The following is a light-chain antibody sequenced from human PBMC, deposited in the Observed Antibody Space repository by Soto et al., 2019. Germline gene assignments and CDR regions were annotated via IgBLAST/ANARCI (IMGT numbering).Light chain of an antibody. CDR2: DVN. J-gene: IGLJ1*01. CDR1: SNDVGRFAY. CDR3: CSYAGSTTPYV. V-gene: IGLV2-11*01. Sequence: QSVLTQPRSVSGSPGQSVTISCTGTSNDVGRFAYVSWYQQHPGKAPKVIIYDVNERPSGVPNRFSGSKSGNTASLTISGLHADDEGDYYCCSYAGSTTPYVFGTWTKVTVL.